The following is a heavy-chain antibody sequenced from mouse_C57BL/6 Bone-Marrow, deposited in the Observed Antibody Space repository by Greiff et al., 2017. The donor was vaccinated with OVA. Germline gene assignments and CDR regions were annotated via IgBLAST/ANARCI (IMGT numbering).Heavy chain of an antibody. J-gene: IGHJ2*01. CDR2: IYPGSGST. CDR3: ARSTYDYGSSFY. D-gene: IGHD1-1*01. Sequence: QVQLQQPGAELVKPGASVKMSCKASGYTFTSYWITWVKQRPGQGLEWIGDIYPGSGSTNYNEKFKSKATLTVDTSSSTAYMQLSSLTSEDSAVYYCARSTYDYGSSFYWGQGTTLTVSS. CDR1: GYTFTSYW. V-gene: IGHV1-55*01.